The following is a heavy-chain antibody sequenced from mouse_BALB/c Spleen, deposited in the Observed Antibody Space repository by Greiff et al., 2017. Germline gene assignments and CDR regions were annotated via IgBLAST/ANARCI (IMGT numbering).Heavy chain of an antibody. V-gene: IGHV5-9-3*01. CDR2: ISSGGSYT. J-gene: IGHJ4*01. CDR3: ARRFFTATDAMDY. Sequence: EVQLVESGGGLVKPGGSLKLSCAASGFTFSSYAMSWVRQTPEKRLEWVATISSGGSYTYYPDSVKGRFTISRDNAKNTLYLQMSSLRSEDTAMYYCARRFFTATDAMDYWGQGTSVTVSS. CDR1: GFTFSSYA. D-gene: IGHD1-2*01.